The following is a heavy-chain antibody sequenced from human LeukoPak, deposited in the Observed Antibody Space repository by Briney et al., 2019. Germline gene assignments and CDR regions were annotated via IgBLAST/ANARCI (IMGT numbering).Heavy chain of an antibody. CDR2: IPFDGSNK. D-gene: IGHD3-22*01. V-gene: IGHV3-30*02. CDR1: GFTFSNYG. Sequence: PGGSVRLSCAASGFTFSNYGMYWVRQAPGKGLEWVTFIPFDGSNKYYADSVKGRFTISRDNSKNTLYLQMNSLRAEDTAVYYCAKDHRVYDNSAFLDSWGQGTLVTVSS. CDR3: AKDHRVYDNSAFLDS. J-gene: IGHJ4*02.